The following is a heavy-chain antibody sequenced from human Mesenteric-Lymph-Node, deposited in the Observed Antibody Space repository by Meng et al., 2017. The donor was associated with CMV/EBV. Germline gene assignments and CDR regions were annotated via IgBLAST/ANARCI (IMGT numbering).Heavy chain of an antibody. D-gene: IGHD1-20*01. CDR1: GASLSTSTYS. CDR3: ARGVTGTVRWFDP. J-gene: IGHJ5*02. CDR2: INHSGST. Sequence: SETLSLTCTVSGASLSTSTYSWGWIRQPPGKGLEWIGEINHSGSTNYNPSLKSRVTISVDTSKNQFSLKLSAVTAADTAVYYCARGVTGTVRWFDPWGQGTLVTVSS. V-gene: IGHV4-39*07.